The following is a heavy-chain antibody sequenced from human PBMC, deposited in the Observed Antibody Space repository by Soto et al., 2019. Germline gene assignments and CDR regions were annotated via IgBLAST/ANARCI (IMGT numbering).Heavy chain of an antibody. D-gene: IGHD3-22*01. J-gene: IGHJ5*02. CDR1: GYSFTSYW. CDR2: IDPSDSYT. CDR3: ARRTYFYYDSSGGYNWFDP. Sequence: ESLKISCKVSGYSFTSYWISWVRQMPGKGLEWMGRIDPSDSYTNYSPSFQGHVTISADKSISTAYLQWSSLKASDTAMYYCARRTYFYYDSSGGYNWFDPWGQGTLVTVSS. V-gene: IGHV5-10-1*01.